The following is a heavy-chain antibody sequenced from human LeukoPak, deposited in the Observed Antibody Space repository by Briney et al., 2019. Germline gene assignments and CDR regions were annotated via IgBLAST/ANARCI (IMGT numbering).Heavy chain of an antibody. J-gene: IGHJ4*02. CDR2: ISADGSDT. D-gene: IGHD4-23*01. Sequence: GGSLRLSCAASGCSFSYYALHWVRQAPGKGLEWVAAISADGSDTYYADSVKGRFTISRDNSKNTLYLQMSSLRTEDTAVYFCARDPGVTPTPRFDYWGQGALVTVSS. CDR1: GCSFSYYA. V-gene: IGHV3-30*04. CDR3: ARDPGVTPTPRFDY.